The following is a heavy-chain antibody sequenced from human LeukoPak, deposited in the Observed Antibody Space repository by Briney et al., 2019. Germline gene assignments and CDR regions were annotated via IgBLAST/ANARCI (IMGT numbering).Heavy chain of an antibody. V-gene: IGHV3-9*01. CDR2: ISWNSGSI. CDR1: GFTFDDYA. D-gene: IGHD2/OR15-2a*01. J-gene: IGHJ2*01. CDR3: AKDIGEGQLSYWYFDL. Sequence: PGGSLRLSCAASGFTFDDYAMHWVRQAPGKGLEWVSGISWNSGSIGYADSVKGRFTISRDNAKNSLYLQMNSLRAEDTALYYCAKDIGEGQLSYWYFDLWGRGTLVTVSS.